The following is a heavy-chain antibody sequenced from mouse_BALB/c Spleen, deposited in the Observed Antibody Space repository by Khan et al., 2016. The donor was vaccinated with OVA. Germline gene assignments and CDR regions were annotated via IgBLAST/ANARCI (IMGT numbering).Heavy chain of an antibody. CDR1: GYTFTDYA. V-gene: IGHV1S137*01. CDR3: ARGGRFAY. J-gene: IGHJ3*01. Sequence: QVQLQQSGAELVRPGVSVKLSCKGSGYTFTDYAMHWMKQSHAKSLEWIGVISTYYGHATYNQKFKGKATMTVDKSSSTAYMELASLTSEDSAIYYCARGGRFAYWGQGTLVTVSA. D-gene: IGHD3-3*01. CDR2: ISTYYGHA.